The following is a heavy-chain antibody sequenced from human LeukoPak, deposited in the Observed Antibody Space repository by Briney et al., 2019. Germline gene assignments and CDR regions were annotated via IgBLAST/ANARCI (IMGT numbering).Heavy chain of an antibody. D-gene: IGHD6-19*01. V-gene: IGHV4-39*07. Sequence: PSETLSLTCTVSGGSISSSSYYWGWIRQPPGKGLEWIGSIYYSGSTYYNPSLKSRVTISVDTSKNQFSLKLSSVTAADTAVYYCAREGDIAVAGTGVDYWGQGTLATVSS. CDR1: GGSISSSSYY. CDR3: AREGDIAVAGTGVDY. CDR2: IYYSGST. J-gene: IGHJ4*02.